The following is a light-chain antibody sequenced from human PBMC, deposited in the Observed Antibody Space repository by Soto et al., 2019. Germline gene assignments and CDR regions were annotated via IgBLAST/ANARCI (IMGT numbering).Light chain of an antibody. CDR3: IQHHSYPLT. CDR1: QGIRNA. V-gene: IGKV1-17*01. Sequence: DIQMTQSPSSLSASVGDRVTITCRARQGIRNALGGSQQKPGKAPTRLIYAASSLQSGVPSRYSGSGSGTEFTLTISSLQTEDFATYYCIQHHSYPLTFGQETQVEIK. CDR2: AAS. J-gene: IGKJ1*01.